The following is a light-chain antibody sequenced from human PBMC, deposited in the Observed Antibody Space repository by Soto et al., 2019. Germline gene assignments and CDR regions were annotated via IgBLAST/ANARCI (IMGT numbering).Light chain of an antibody. V-gene: IGKV3-11*01. J-gene: IGKJ1*01. CDR3: QQYNSYPWT. CDR1: QTVGRY. CDR2: DAS. Sequence: DIVLTQSPATLSLSPGDSVTLSCWASQTVGRYLSWYQQSPGQGPRLLVYDASNRATGVPARFSGSGSDTVFTLTISSLEPDDFATYYCQQYNSYPWTFGQGTKVEIK.